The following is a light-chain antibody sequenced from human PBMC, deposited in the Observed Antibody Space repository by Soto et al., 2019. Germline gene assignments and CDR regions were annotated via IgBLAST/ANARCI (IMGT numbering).Light chain of an antibody. CDR1: QSVSSN. CDR2: GAS. CDR3: QQYNNWRPWT. Sequence: EIVMTKSPATLSVSPGERATLSCRASQSVSSNLAWYQQIPGQAPRLLIYGASTRATGIPARFSGSGSGTEFALTISSLQSEDFAVYYCQQYNNWRPWTFGQGTKVEIK. J-gene: IGKJ1*01. V-gene: IGKV3-15*01.